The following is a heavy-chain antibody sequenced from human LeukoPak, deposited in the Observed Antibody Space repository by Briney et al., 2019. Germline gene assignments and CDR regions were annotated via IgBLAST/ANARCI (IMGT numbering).Heavy chain of an antibody. Sequence: SETLSLTCTVSGGSISSSSYYWGWIRQPPGKGLEWVGSIYYSGSTYYNPSLKSRVTISVETSKNQFSLRLSAVTAADTAVYYCARLHSSGGDDYWGQGTLVTVSS. J-gene: IGHJ4*02. CDR3: ARLHSSGGDDY. D-gene: IGHD1-26*01. CDR2: IYYSGST. CDR1: GGSISSSSYY. V-gene: IGHV4-39*01.